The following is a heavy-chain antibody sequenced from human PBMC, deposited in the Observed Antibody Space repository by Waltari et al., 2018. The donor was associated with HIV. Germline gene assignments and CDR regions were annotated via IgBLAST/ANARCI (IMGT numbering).Heavy chain of an antibody. V-gene: IGHV3-53*01. J-gene: IGHJ6*02. CDR3: AMMHRYYGSDQSRYFYFGFDV. D-gene: IGHD3-10*01. CDR2: IYSNRNT. CDR1: GFHVTSNY. Sequence: EVQLVESGGDLTQPGGSLRLSCVISGFHVTSNYMSWLRPAPGKGLECVSGIYSNRNTSDGDAGKGRFTIFRDNCKTTGYLQMNSLRAEATAVYYCAMMHRYYGSDQSRYFYFGFDVWGQGTTVTVS.